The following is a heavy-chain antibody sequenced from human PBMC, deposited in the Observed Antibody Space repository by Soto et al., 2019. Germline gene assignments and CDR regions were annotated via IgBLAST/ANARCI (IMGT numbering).Heavy chain of an antibody. CDR3: ARDAKVRGVSQLNWFDP. Sequence: SETLSLTCTVSGGSISSYYWSWIRQPPGKGLEWIGYIYYSGSTNYNPSLKSRVTISVDTSKNQFSLKLSSVTAADTAVYYCARDAKVRGVSQLNWFDPWGQGTLVTAPQ. CDR2: IYYSGST. J-gene: IGHJ5*02. D-gene: IGHD3-10*01. V-gene: IGHV4-59*01. CDR1: GGSISSYY.